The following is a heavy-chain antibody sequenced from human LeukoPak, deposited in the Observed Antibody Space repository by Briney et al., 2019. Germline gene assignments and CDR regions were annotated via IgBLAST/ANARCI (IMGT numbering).Heavy chain of an antibody. Sequence: GASVKVSCKASGYTFTSYYMHWVRQAPGQGLEWMGIINPSGGSTSYARKFQGRVTMTRDTSTSTVYMELSSLRSEDTAVYYCASSYGDYFYYYYGMDVWGQGTTVTVSS. J-gene: IGHJ6*02. D-gene: IGHD4-17*01. CDR1: GYTFTSYY. V-gene: IGHV1-46*01. CDR2: INPSGGST. CDR3: ASSYGDYFYYYYGMDV.